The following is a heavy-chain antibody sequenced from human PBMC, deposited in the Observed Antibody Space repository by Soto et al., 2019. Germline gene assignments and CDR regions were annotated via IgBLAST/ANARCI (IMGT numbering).Heavy chain of an antibody. D-gene: IGHD3-3*01. CDR2: IIPIFGTA. V-gene: IGHV1-69*13. CDR1: GVTFSSYA. Sequence: GASVKVSCKASGVTFSSYAISWVRQAPGQGLEWMGGIIPIFGTANYAQKFQGRVTITADESTSTAYMELSSLRSEDTAVYYCARDSITIFGVVTSDYYYGMDVWGQGTTVTV. J-gene: IGHJ6*02. CDR3: ARDSITIFGVVTSDYYYGMDV.